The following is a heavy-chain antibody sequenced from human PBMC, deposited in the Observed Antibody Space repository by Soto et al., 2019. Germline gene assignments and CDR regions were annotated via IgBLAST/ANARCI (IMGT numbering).Heavy chain of an antibody. CDR2: IYSGSGT. CDR3: ARGPYGSGSYSLDY. V-gene: IGHV3-66*01. Sequence: EVQLVESGGGLVQPGGSLRLSCAVSGFTVSSDYMSWVRQAPEQGLEWVSVIYSGSGTYYADSVKGRFSVSRDNSKNTLYLQMTSLRAEVTAVYYCARGPYGSGSYSLDYWGQGTLVTVSS. D-gene: IGHD3-10*01. J-gene: IGHJ4*02. CDR1: GFTVSSDY.